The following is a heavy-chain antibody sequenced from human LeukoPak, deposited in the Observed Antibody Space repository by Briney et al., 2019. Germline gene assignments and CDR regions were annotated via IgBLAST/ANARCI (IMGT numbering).Heavy chain of an antibody. Sequence: SQTLSLTCTVSGGSISSYYWSWIRQPPGKGLEWIGFIFHIGSTNYNPSLQGRVTISVDTSKNQFSLKLNSVTAADTAVYYCARRMTTVIDFDYWGQGTLVTVSS. J-gene: IGHJ4*02. CDR3: ARRMTTVIDFDY. D-gene: IGHD4-17*01. CDR2: IFHIGST. V-gene: IGHV4-59*08. CDR1: GGSISSYY.